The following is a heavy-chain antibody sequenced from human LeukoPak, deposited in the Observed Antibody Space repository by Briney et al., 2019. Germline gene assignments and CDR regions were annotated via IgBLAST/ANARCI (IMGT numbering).Heavy chain of an antibody. CDR2: IYYSGST. J-gene: IGHJ4*02. Sequence: SETLSLTCTVSGGSISSSSYYWGWIRQPPGKGLEWIGSIYYSGSTYYNPSLKSRVTISVDTSKNQFSLKLSSVTAADTAVYYCARPRWATVAGTEYYFDYWGQGTLVTVSS. CDR3: ARPRWATVAGTEYYFDY. V-gene: IGHV4-39*01. CDR1: GGSISSSSYY. D-gene: IGHD6-19*01.